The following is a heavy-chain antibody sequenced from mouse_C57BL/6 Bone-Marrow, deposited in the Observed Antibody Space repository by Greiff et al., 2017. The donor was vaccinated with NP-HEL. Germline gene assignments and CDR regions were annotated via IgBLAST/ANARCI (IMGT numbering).Heavy chain of an antibody. CDR2: INPNNGGT. CDR3: AREGIYYGNGRYFDV. J-gene: IGHJ1*03. CDR1: GYTFTDYN. V-gene: IGHV1-18*01. Sequence: EVKLQESGPELVKPGASVKIPCKASGYTFTDYNMDWVKQSHGKSLEWIGDINPNNGGTIYNQKFKGKATLTVDKSSSTAYMELRSLTSEDTAVYYCAREGIYYGNGRYFDVWSTGTTVTVSS. D-gene: IGHD2-1*01.